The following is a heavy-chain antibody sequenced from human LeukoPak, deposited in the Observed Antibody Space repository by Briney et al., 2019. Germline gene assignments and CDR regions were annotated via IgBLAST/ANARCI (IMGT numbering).Heavy chain of an antibody. D-gene: IGHD3-3*01. CDR2: IYSGDRT. J-gene: IGHJ4*02. CDR1: GFSFGDYA. V-gene: IGHV3-66*04. CDR3: ARLIRFLEELGFDY. Sequence: GGSLRLSCASSGFSFGDYAMSWVRQAPGKGLEWVSVIYSGDRTYYADSVKGRFTISRDTSKNTVYLQMNSLRAEDTAVYYCARLIRFLEELGFDYWGQGTLVTVSS.